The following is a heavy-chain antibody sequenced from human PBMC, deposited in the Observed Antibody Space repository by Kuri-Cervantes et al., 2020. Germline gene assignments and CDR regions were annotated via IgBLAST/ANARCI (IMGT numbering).Heavy chain of an antibody. V-gene: IGHV4-59*01. CDR2: IYYTGST. CDR1: GDGISTYY. J-gene: IGHJ3*02. D-gene: IGHD3-22*01. CDR3: ARDRGAYYDSSGYWIFDM. Sequence: SETLSLTCTVSGDGISTYYWSWIRQPPGKGLEWVGYIYYTGSTNYNPSLKSRVTISVDTSKNQFSLKLSSVTAADTAVYYCARDRGAYYDSSGYWIFDMWGQGTMVTVSS.